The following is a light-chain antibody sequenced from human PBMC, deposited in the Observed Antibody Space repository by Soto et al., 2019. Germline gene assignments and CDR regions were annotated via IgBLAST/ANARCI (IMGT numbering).Light chain of an antibody. V-gene: IGKV1-33*01. CDR3: QQYYGRPLT. CDR1: QSISSY. Sequence: DIQITQSPSSLSPSVGDSITITCRASQSISSYLNWYQQKPGKAPKXLIHDATNLQAGVPSRCSGGGSGTEFTLTVSSLGPGDVETFDGQQYYGRPLTFGQGTRLEIK. CDR2: DAT. J-gene: IGKJ5*01.